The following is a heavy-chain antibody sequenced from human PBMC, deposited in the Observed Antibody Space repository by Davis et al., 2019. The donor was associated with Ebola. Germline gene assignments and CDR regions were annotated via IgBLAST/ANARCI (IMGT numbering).Heavy chain of an antibody. V-gene: IGHV3-30*18. Sequence: PGGSLRLSCAASGFTFSHYGMHWVRQAPGKGLEWVANISDDGSNKYHVDSVKGRFAISRDNPKNTLYLQMDSLRAEDTAVYHCAKDSFAGATFIDYWGQGTLVTVSS. D-gene: IGHD2/OR15-2a*01. CDR3: AKDSFAGATFIDY. J-gene: IGHJ4*02. CDR1: GFTFSHYG. CDR2: ISDDGSNK.